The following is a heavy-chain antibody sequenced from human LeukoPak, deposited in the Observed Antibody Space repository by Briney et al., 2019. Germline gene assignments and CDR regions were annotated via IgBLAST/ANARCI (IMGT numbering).Heavy chain of an antibody. J-gene: IGHJ6*04. V-gene: IGHV4-31*03. CDR3: ARGLTDNYYYYGMDV. Sequence: PSETLSLTCTVSGGSISSGGYYWSWIRQHPGKGLEWIGYIYYSGSTYYNPSLKSRVTISVDTSKNQFSLKLSSVTAADTAVYYCARGLTDNYYYYGMDVWGKGTTVTVSP. D-gene: IGHD3-9*01. CDR1: GGSISSGGYY. CDR2: IYYSGST.